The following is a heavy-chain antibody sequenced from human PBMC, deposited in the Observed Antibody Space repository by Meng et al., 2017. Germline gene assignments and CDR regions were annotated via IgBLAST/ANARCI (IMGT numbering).Heavy chain of an antibody. J-gene: IGHJ4*02. Sequence: GESLKISCAASGFTFSSYGMHWVRQAPGKGLEWVAVIWYDGSNKYYADSVKGRFTISRDNSKNTLYLQMNSLRVEDTAVYYCAREGVGCFDYWGQGTRVTVSS. D-gene: IGHD3-10*01. CDR2: IWYDGSNK. CDR1: GFTFSSYG. CDR3: AREGVGCFDY. V-gene: IGHV3-33*01.